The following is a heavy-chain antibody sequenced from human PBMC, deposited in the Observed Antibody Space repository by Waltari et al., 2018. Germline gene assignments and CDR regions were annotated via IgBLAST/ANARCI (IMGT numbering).Heavy chain of an antibody. CDR3: VGGIDKWFDP. D-gene: IGHD1-20*01. CDR2: IIPIFGTA. CDR1: GGTFSSYA. V-gene: IGHV1-69*05. Sequence: QVQLVQSGAEVKKPGSSVKVSCKASGGTFSSYAISWVRQAPGQGLEWMGGIIPIFGTANNAQKFQGTVMINTYESTSTADMELSSLISEDTAVYDCVGGIDKWFDPWGQGTLVTVSS. J-gene: IGHJ5*02.